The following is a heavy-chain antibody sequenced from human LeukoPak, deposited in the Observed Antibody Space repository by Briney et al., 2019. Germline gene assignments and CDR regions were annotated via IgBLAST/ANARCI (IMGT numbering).Heavy chain of an antibody. Sequence: SVKVSCKASGGTLSSYAISWVRQAPGQGLEWMGGIIPIFGTANNAQKFQGRVTITADESTSTAYMELSSLRSEDKAVYYCARDLGIAAAGYFDYWGQGTLVTVSS. CDR2: IIPIFGTA. D-gene: IGHD6-13*01. J-gene: IGHJ4*02. CDR1: GGTLSSYA. CDR3: ARDLGIAAAGYFDY. V-gene: IGHV1-69*13.